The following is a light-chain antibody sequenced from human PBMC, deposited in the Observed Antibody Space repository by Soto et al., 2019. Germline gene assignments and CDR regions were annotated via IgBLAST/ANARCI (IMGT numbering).Light chain of an antibody. V-gene: IGLV2-14*01. J-gene: IGLJ1*01. CDR3: SSYTSRSSLV. CDR2: EVS. Sequence: QSALTQPASVSGAPGQSITISFTGTSSNVGGYNYVSWYQQHPGKAQQLMICEVSHPPSGVSNRFSGSNSGNTASLTSSVLEAEDEADYYSSSYTSRSSLVFGTGTKLTVL. CDR1: SSNVGGYNY.